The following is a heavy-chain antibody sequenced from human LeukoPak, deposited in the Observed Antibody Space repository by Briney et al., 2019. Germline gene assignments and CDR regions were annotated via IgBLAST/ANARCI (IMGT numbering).Heavy chain of an antibody. D-gene: IGHD6-6*01. J-gene: IGHJ4*02. V-gene: IGHV3-21*01. Sequence: PGGSLRLSCAASGFTFSSYSMKWVRQAPGKGLGWVSSIRSSSRDISYADSVKGRFTISRDNAKHSLYLQMNSLRAEDTAVYYCARYSSSSLLCDYWGQGTLVTVSS. CDR2: IRSSSRDI. CDR1: GFTFSSYS. CDR3: ARYSSSSLLCDY.